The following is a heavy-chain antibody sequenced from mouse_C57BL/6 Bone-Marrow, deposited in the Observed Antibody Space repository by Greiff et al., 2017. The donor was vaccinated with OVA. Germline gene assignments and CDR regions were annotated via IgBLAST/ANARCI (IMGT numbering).Heavy chain of an antibody. CDR1: GFTFSDYY. Sequence: DVKLVESEGGLVQPGSSMKLSCTASGFTFSDYYMAWVRQVPEKGLEWVANINYDGSSTYYLDSLKSRFIISRDNAKNILYLQMSSLKSEDTATYYCARVRVWYFDVWGTGTTVTVSS. CDR3: ARVRVWYFDV. J-gene: IGHJ1*03. V-gene: IGHV5-16*01. CDR2: INYDGSST.